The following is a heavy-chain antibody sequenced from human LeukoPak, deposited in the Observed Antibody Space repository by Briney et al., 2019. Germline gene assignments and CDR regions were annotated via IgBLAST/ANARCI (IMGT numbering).Heavy chain of an antibody. D-gene: IGHD4-17*01. J-gene: IGHJ2*01. V-gene: IGHV3-21*01. CDR3: ASNLDYGDSDYWYLDL. Sequence: GSLRLSCAASGFTFSSYSMNWVRQAPGKGLEWVSSISSSSSYIYYADSVKGRFTISRDNAKNLLFLQMNSLRAEDTAVYYCASNLDYGDSDYWYLDLWGRGTLVTVSS. CDR1: GFTFSSYS. CDR2: ISSSSSYI.